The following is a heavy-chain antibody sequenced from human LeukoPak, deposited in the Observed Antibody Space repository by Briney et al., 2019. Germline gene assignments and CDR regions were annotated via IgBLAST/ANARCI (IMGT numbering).Heavy chain of an antibody. CDR3: ARVGSGSYYNWFDP. Sequence: SETLSLTCTVSGGSISSYYWSWIRQPAGKGLEWIGRIYTSGSTNYNPSLKSRVTMSVDTPKNQFSLKLSSVTAADTAVYYCARVGSGSYYNWFDPWGQGTLVTVSS. D-gene: IGHD3-10*01. CDR2: IYTSGST. J-gene: IGHJ5*02. CDR1: GGSISSYY. V-gene: IGHV4-4*07.